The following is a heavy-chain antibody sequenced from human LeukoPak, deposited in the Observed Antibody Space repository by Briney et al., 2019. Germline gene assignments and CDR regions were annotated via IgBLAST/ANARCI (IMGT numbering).Heavy chain of an antibody. CDR2: INSIWGYT. CDR1: GFTLSSSA. Sequence: GGSLSLSCSVSGFTLSSSAMHWLHQAPGKGLEYVSAINSIWGYTYYADSVKGRFTISRDNSLDTLYLQMNSLRVADTAVYYCSIGCGVVVAPAPICDWGQG. CDR3: SIGCGVVVAPAPICD. J-gene: IGHJ4*02. D-gene: IGHD2-2*01. V-gene: IGHV3-64*04.